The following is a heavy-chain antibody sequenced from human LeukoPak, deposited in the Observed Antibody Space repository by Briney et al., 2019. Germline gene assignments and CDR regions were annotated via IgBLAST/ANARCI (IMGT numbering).Heavy chain of an antibody. D-gene: IGHD3-16*01. J-gene: IGHJ4*02. CDR1: GYTFTGYY. CDR3: ARDYQAGGDY. Sequence: ASVKVSCKASGYTFTGYYIHWVRQAPGQGLEWMGWINPNSGDTNYAQKFQGRVTMTGDTSINTVYMELSRLRSDDTAVFYCARDYQAGGDYWGQGTLVTVSS. V-gene: IGHV1-2*02. CDR2: INPNSGDT.